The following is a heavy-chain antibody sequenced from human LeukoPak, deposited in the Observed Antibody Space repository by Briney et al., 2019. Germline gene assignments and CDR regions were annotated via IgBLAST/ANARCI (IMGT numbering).Heavy chain of an antibody. CDR1: GGSFSGYY. J-gene: IGHJ4*02. CDR3: ARGGMITFGGVIVSRAFDY. D-gene: IGHD3-16*02. V-gene: IGHV4-34*01. CDR2: INHSGST. Sequence: SETLSLTCAVYGGSFSGYYWSWIRQPPGRGLEWIGEINHSGSTNYNPSLKSRVTISVDTSKNQFSLKLSSVTAADTAVYYCARGGMITFGGVIVSRAFDYWGQGTLVTVSS.